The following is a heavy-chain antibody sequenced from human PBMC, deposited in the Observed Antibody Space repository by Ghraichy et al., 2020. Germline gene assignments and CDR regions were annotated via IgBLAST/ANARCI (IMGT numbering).Heavy chain of an antibody. CDR3: ARDVVDYYYFGMDV. Sequence: SETLSLTCTVSGDSIISTNWWSWVRQPPGKGLEWIGGIYHSGSTDYNPSLKSRITISVDKSKNQFSLKLTSVTAADTAVYYCARDVVDYYYFGMDVWGPGTTVTASA. J-gene: IGHJ6*01. V-gene: IGHV4-4*02. CDR2: IYHSGST. D-gene: IGHD2-21*01. CDR1: GDSIISTNW.